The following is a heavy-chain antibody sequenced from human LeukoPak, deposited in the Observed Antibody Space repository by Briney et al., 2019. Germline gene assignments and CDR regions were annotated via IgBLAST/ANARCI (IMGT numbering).Heavy chain of an antibody. CDR1: GGSFSGYY. J-gene: IGHJ6*02. D-gene: IGHD3-3*01. V-gene: IGHV4-34*01. CDR2: INYSGST. CDR3: ARSNFWSGKRSYGMDV. Sequence: SETLSLTCAVYGGSFSGYYWSWIRQPPGKGLEWIGEINYSGSTNYNPSLKSRVTISVDTSKNQFSLKLSSVTAADTAVYYCARSNFWSGKRSYGMDVWGQGTTVTVSS.